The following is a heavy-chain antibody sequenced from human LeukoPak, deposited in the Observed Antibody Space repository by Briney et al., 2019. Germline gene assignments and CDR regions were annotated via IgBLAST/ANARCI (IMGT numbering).Heavy chain of an antibody. D-gene: IGHD6-13*01. CDR3: ARILFGYSRSWWIMDV. CDR1: GFTFSSYG. CDR2: IRYDGSNK. J-gene: IGHJ6*03. V-gene: IGHV3-30*02. Sequence: GGSLRLSCAASGFTFSSYGMHWVRQAPGKGLEWVAFIRYDGSNKYYADSVKGRFTISRDNAKNSLYLQVNSLRAEDTAVYYCARILFGYSRSWWIMDVWGKGTTVTVSS.